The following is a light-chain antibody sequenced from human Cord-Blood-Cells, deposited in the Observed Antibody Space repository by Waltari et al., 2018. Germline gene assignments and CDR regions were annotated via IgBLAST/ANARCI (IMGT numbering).Light chain of an antibody. CDR1: KLGEKY. Sequence: SYELTQPPSVSVSPGQTASIPCSGDKLGEKYACWYQQKPGQSPVLVIYQDSKRPSGIPERFAGSNSGNTATLTISGTQAMDEADYYCQAWDSSTGVFGTETKVTVL. CDR3: QAWDSSTGV. V-gene: IGLV3-1*01. CDR2: QDS. J-gene: IGLJ1*01.